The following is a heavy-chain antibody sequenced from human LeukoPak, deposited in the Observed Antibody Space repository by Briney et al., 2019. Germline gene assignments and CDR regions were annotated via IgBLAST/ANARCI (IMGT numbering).Heavy chain of an antibody. D-gene: IGHD2-2*01. J-gene: IGHJ4*02. CDR3: ARAPITSPFYFDY. CDR2: INWNGGST. CDR1: GFTFDDYG. V-gene: IGHV3-20*04. Sequence: PGGSLRLSCAASGFTFDDYGMSWVRQAPGKGLEWVSGINWNGGSTGYADPLRGRFTISRDNAKNSLYLQMDSLRAEDTALYYCARAPITSPFYFDYWGQGTLVTVSS.